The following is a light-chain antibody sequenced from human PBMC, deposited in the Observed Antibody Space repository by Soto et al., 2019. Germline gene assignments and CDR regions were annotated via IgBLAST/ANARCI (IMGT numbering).Light chain of an antibody. V-gene: IGKV1-5*01. J-gene: IGKJ1*01. Sequence: DVQMTQSPSTLSASVGDTVTITCRASHNIFIWLAWYQHKPGKAPKLLIFDASSLHAGVPSRFSGSKSGTEFTLTISSLQPDDFATYYCQKYNSYRWTFGQGTKVDI. CDR3: QKYNSYRWT. CDR1: HNIFIW. CDR2: DAS.